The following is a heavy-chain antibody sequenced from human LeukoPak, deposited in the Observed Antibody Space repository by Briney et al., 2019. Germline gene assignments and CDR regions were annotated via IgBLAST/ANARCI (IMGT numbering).Heavy chain of an antibody. CDR1: GYTLTELS. CDR3: ATDVLRGYYGSGHNWFDP. J-gene: IGHJ5*02. V-gene: IGHV1-24*01. CDR2: FDPKDGET. Sequence: ASVKVSCKFSGYTLTELSMHWLRQPPGKGLECMGVFDPKDGETIYAQKFQGRVTMTEDTSTDTAYMELRSLRSEDTAVYYCATDVLRGYYGSGHNWFDPWGQGTLVTVSS. D-gene: IGHD3-10*01.